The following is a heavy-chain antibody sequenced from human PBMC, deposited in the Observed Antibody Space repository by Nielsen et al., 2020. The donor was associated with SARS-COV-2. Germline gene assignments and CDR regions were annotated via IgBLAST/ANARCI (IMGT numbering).Heavy chain of an antibody. CDR3: ARDLSRGWFDY. CDR1: GFTFSSYW. J-gene: IGHJ4*02. CDR2: IKQDGSEK. V-gene: IGHV3-7*01. D-gene: IGHD6-19*01. Sequence: GESLKISCAASGFTFSSYWMSWVRQAPGKGLEWVANIKQDGSEKYYVDSVKGRFTISRDNAKNSLYLQMNSLRAEDTAVYYCARDLSRGWFDYWGQGTLVTVSS.